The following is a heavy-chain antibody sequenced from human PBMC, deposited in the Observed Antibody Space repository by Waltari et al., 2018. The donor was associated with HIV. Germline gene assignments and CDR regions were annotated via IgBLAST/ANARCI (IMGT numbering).Heavy chain of an antibody. V-gene: IGHV3-74*01. CDR2: INSDGSST. J-gene: IGHJ4*02. CDR1: GFTFSSYW. D-gene: IGHD3-16*01. CDR3: ASLYNYVWGSPPPFDY. Sequence: EVQLVESGGGLVQPGGSLRLSCAASGFTFSSYWIHWVRQAPGKGLVWVSRINSDGSSTKYADSVKGRFTISRDNAKNTVYLQMNSLRAEDTALYYCASLYNYVWGSPPPFDYWGQGTLVTVSS.